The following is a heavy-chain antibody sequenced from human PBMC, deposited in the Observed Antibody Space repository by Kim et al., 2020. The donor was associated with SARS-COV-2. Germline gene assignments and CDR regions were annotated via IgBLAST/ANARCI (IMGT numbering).Heavy chain of an antibody. J-gene: IGHJ4*02. D-gene: IGHD5-18*01. CDR2: INAGNGNT. Sequence: ASVKVSCKASGYTFTSYAMHWVRQAPGQRLEWRGWINAGNGNTKYSQKFQGRVTITRDTSASTAYMELSSLRSEDTAVYYCAREWTSGDSYGGYFDYWGQGTLGTVSS. CDR3: AREWTSGDSYGGYFDY. CDR1: GYTFTSYA. V-gene: IGHV1-3*01.